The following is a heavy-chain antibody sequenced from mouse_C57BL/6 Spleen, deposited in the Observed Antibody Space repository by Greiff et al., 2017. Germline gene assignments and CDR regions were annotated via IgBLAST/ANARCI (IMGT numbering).Heavy chain of an antibody. Sequence: QVQLQQSGAELVKPGASVKMSCKASGYTFTSYWITWVKQRPGQGLEWIGDIYPGSGSTNYNEKFKSKATLTVDTSSSTAYMQLSSLTSEDSAVYYCARWTDYDRTPYAMDYWGQGTSVTVSS. V-gene: IGHV1-55*01. CDR1: GYTFTSYW. D-gene: IGHD2-4*01. CDR2: IYPGSGST. CDR3: ARWTDYDRTPYAMDY. J-gene: IGHJ4*01.